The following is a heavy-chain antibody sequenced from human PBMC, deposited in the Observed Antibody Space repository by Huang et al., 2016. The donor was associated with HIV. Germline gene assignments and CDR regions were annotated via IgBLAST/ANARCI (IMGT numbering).Heavy chain of an antibody. J-gene: IGHJ4*02. CDR3: VKDAWGGVSDC. CDR2: IRYDGSDK. V-gene: IGHV3-30*02. Sequence: QVQLVESGGGVVQPGESLRLSCVMSGANFRNYGMHWCRQAAGKGLEWVTFIRYDGSDKYYSDSVNGRFVISRDNSNNTLYLQMSSLRLEDTAVYYCVKDAWGGVSDCWGQGAPVTVSS. D-gene: IGHD3-16*01. CDR1: GANFRNYG.